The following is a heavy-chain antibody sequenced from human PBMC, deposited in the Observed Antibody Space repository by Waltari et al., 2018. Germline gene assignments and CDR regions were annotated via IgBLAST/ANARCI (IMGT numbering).Heavy chain of an antibody. J-gene: IGHJ6*02. CDR3: ARHVWGFNIPNGMDV. V-gene: IGHV5-51*01. D-gene: IGHD3-16*01. CDR1: GYSFTSYW. Sequence: EVQLVQSGAEVKKPGESLKISCKGSGYSFTSYWIGWVRQMPGKGLEWMGIIFPGDSDTRYSPSFQGQVTISADKSISTAYLQWSSLKASDTAMYYCARHVWGFNIPNGMDVWGQGTTVTVSS. CDR2: IFPGDSDT.